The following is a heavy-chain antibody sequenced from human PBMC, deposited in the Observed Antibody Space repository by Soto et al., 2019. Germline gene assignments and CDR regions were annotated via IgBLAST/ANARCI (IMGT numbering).Heavy chain of an antibody. V-gene: IGHV3-23*01. CDR1: GFIFTNYA. Sequence: VQLLESGGGLVQPGGSLRLSCAASGFIFTNYAMSWVRQAPGKGLEWVSCITSSGTVTWYADSVKDRFTLSRDNSKNTVYLQMNSLQAEDTAVYYCAKTGQFDSWGQGTLVTVSS. J-gene: IGHJ4*02. CDR3: AKTGQFDS. CDR2: ITSSGTVT.